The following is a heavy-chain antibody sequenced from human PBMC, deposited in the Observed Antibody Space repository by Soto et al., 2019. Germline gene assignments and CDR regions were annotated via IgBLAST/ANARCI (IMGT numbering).Heavy chain of an antibody. CDR1: GVSVSSGY. CDR2: LYGGGTT. Sequence: HGWSMELACAASGVSVSSGYMSWVRQAPGKGLEWVSVLYGGGTTHYSDSVKGRFTISRDNSKNTVFLQMNSLRAEDTAVYYCVRTSSYWGQGTRVTVSS. D-gene: IGHD2-2*01. CDR3: VRTSSY. V-gene: IGHV3-53*01. J-gene: IGHJ4*02.